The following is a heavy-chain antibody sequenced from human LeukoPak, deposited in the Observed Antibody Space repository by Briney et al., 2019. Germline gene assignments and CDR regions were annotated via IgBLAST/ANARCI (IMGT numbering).Heavy chain of an antibody. D-gene: IGHD2-2*02. Sequence: GGSLRLSCAASGFTFSSYSMNWVRQAPGKGLEWVAFIRYDGSNKYYADSVKGRFTISRDNSKNTLYLQMNSLRAEDTAVYYCAKVRGGYCSSTSCYIALDYWGQGTLVTVSS. CDR1: GFTFSSYS. V-gene: IGHV3-30*02. CDR3: AKVRGGYCSSTSCYIALDY. CDR2: IRYDGSNK. J-gene: IGHJ4*02.